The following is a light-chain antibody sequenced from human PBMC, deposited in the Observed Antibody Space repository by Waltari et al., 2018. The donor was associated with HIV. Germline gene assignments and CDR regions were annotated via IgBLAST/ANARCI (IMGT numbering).Light chain of an antibody. J-gene: IGKJ5*01. CDR3: MQSTQLPIT. Sequence: DIVMTQTPLSLSVPPGRPASISCMSTQSLLHSDGNTYLYWYLQKAGQPPQLLIYEVSNRFSGVPDRFSGSGSGTYFTLKISRVEAENVGVYYCMQSTQLPITFGQGTRLEIK. CDR1: QSLLHSDGNTY. V-gene: IGKV2D-29*01. CDR2: EVS.